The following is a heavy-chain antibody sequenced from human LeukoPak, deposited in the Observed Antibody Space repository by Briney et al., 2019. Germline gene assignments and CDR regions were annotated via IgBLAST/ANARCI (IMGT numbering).Heavy chain of an antibody. CDR1: GGSISSSSYY. CDR2: IYYSGST. V-gene: IGHV4-39*01. Sequence: SETLSLTCTVSGGSISSSSYYWGWIRRPPGKGLEWIGSIYYSGSTYYNPSLKSRVTISVDTSKNQFSLKLSSVTAADTAVYYCARGRSGWYGGAFDYWGQGTLVTVSS. CDR3: ARGRSGWYGGAFDY. J-gene: IGHJ4*02. D-gene: IGHD6-19*01.